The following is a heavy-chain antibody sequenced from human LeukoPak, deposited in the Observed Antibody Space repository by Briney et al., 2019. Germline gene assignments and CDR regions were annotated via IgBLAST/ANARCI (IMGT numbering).Heavy chain of an antibody. Sequence: GGSLRLSCAASGFTFSSYWMSWVRQAPGKGLEWVANIKQDGSEKYYVDSVKGRFTISRDNAKNSLYLQMNSLRAEDTAVYYCAREGWSSGYSSFGYWGQGTLVTVSS. CDR1: GFTFSSYW. CDR2: IKQDGSEK. CDR3: AREGWSSGYSSFGY. D-gene: IGHD3-22*01. J-gene: IGHJ4*02. V-gene: IGHV3-7*01.